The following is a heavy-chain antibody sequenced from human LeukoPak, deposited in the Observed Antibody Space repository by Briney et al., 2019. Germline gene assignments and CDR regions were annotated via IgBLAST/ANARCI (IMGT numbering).Heavy chain of an antibody. CDR3: AREYFYGMDV. CDR1: GFPFSTYY. J-gene: IGHJ6*02. CDR2: SRAKGDSYST. Sequence: TGGSLRLSGAASGFPFSTYYMDWVRQAPGKGLEWVGLSRAKGDSYSTEYAASVRGRSSISRDESQNSMFLHMNSLKTEDTAVYFCAREYFYGMDVWGQGTTVTVSS. V-gene: IGHV3-72*01.